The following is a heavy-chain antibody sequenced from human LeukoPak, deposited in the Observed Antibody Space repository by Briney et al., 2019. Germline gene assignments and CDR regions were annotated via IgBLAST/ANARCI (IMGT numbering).Heavy chain of an antibody. CDR2: IYWDDDK. CDR1: GFSLSTSGVA. D-gene: IGHD6-13*01. CDR3: AHRTGYSRLNDAFDI. V-gene: IGHV2-5*02. J-gene: IGHJ3*02. Sequence: ESGPTLVNPTQTLTLTCTFSGFSLSTSGVAVGWIRQPPGKALERLALIYWDDDKRYSPSLKSRLTITKDTSKNQVVLTMTNMDLMDTATYYCAHRTGYSRLNDAFDIWGQGTMVTVSS.